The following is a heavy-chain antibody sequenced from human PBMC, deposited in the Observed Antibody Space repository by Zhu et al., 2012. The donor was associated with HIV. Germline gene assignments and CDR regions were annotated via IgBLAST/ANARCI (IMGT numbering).Heavy chain of an antibody. CDR3: ARLFRVVDAFDI. V-gene: IGHV4-39*01. D-gene: IGHD2-15*01. CDR1: GGSISSETHY. Sequence: QVQLQESGPGLVKPSETLSLTCTVSGGSISSETHYWAWIRQPPGKGLEWIASIHYSGSTYSYPSLRSRVTISVDTPKNQFSLNLSAVTAADTAVYYCARLFRVVDAFDIWAKGQCSPSLQ. J-gene: IGHJ3*02. CDR2: IHYSGST.